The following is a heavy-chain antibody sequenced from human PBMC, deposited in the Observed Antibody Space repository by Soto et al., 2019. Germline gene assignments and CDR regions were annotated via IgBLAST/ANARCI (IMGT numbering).Heavy chain of an antibody. D-gene: IGHD3-3*02. CDR2: TYYRSKWSS. CDR3: VRGQHSAFAY. J-gene: IGHJ4*02. V-gene: IGHV6-1*01. CDR1: GDSVSRNGVA. Sequence: QVQLRQSGPGLVKPSQTLSLTCAISGDSVSRNGVAWNWIRQSPSRGLEWLGRTYYRSKWSSDYAVSLKSRITINPDTSKSQVSLQLNSVTHEDTAVYYCVRGQHSAFAYWGQGTLVTVSS.